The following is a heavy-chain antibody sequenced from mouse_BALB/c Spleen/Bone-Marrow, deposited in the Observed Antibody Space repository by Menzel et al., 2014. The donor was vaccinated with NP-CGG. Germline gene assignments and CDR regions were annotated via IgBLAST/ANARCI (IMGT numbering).Heavy chain of an antibody. V-gene: IGHV1-80*01. CDR3: ARGRISVDY. Sequence: QVQLQQSGAELVRPGSSVKISCKASGYAFSVYWMNWVKQRPGQGLEWIGQIYAGDGDTNYNGKFKGRATLTEDKSSNTACMHLSSLTSVDSSVYFCARGRISVDYWGQGTTLTVSS. J-gene: IGHJ2*01. CDR2: IYAGDGDT. CDR1: GYAFSVYW. D-gene: IGHD6-1*01.